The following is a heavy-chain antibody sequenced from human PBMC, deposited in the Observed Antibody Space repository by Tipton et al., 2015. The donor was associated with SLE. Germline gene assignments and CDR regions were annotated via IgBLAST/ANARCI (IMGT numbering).Heavy chain of an antibody. V-gene: IGHV4-31*03. D-gene: IGHD3-22*01. CDR1: GGSISSADYY. CDR2: IYYTMSA. J-gene: IGHJ4*02. CDR3: ARVPRTFYYDYSGHFDY. Sequence: TLSLTCTVPGGSISSADYYWSWIRQHPGKGLEWIGYIYYTMSAYYNPSLKSRVIISLDTPKNHFSLKLSSVTAADTAVYYCARVPRTFYYDYSGHFDYWGPGTLVTVSS.